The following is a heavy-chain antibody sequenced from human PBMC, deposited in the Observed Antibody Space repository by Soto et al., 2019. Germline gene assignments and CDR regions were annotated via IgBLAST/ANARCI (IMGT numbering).Heavy chain of an antibody. D-gene: IGHD6-19*01. Sequence: EGSLRLSCAASGFTFSNYAMDWARQAPGKGLEWVSAIGGSGGSPYYADSVKRRFTISRDNSKSTLYLQMISLRAEDTDVYYCAKTAEAVAGTVYGYWGQGTLVTVSS. CDR2: IGGSGGSP. J-gene: IGHJ4*02. CDR3: AKTAEAVAGTVYGY. CDR1: GFTFSNYA. V-gene: IGHV3-23*01.